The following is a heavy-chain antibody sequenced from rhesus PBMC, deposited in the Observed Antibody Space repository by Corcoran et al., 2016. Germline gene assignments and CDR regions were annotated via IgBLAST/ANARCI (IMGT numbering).Heavy chain of an antibody. CDR2: IGGTSGST. D-gene: IGHD4-17*01. J-gene: IGHJ4*01. Sequence: QVQLQESGPGLVKPSETLSLPCAVSCGTITSSSWWTWLRPPPAKGLEWIGNIGGTSGSTYYNPSLKSRVTISKDTSKNQFSLRLSSVTAADTAVYYCARRVGGNYYFDCWGQGVLVTVSS. CDR3: ARRVGGNYYFDC. CDR1: CGTITSSSW. V-gene: IGHV4-65*02.